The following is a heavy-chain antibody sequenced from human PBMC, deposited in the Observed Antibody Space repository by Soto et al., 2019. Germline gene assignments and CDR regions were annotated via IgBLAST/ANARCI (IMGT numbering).Heavy chain of an antibody. CDR3: VRGGKQWSSSSFLDF. V-gene: IGHV1-3*04. J-gene: IGHJ1*01. Sequence: ASVKVSCKASGYTFTKYAMHWVRQAPGQSLEWMGLIDTANGNTKYSQSFQGRITITRDTSATTTHMELSSLRSGETALYYCVRGGKQWSSSSFLDFWAQGTHVTV. CDR2: IDTANGNT. D-gene: IGHD6-19*01. CDR1: GYTFTKYA.